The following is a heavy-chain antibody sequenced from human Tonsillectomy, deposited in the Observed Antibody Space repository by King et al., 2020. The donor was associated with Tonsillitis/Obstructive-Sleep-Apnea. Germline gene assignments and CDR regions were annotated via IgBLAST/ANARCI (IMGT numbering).Heavy chain of an antibody. V-gene: IGHV5-51*01. CDR3: ARSPLGYCSSTSCYDNWFDP. CDR1: GYSFTSYW. J-gene: IGHJ5*02. Sequence: QLVQSGAEVKKPGASLKISCKGSGYSFTSYWIGWVRQMPGKGLEWMGIIYPGDSDTRYSPSFQGQVTISADKSISTAYLQWRSLKASDTAMNYCARSPLGYCSSTSCYDNWFDPWGQGTLVTVSS. CDR2: IYPGDSDT. D-gene: IGHD2-2*01.